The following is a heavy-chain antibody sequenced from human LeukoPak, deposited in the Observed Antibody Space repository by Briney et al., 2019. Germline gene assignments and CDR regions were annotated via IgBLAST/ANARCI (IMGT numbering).Heavy chain of an antibody. D-gene: IGHD6-13*01. CDR3: TTERGRASWYEYYFDN. Sequence: KSGGSLRLSCAASGFSFSNAWMSWVRQAPGKGLEWVGRTKSKTDGGATDYAEPVKGRFTISSDDSRATLYLQMSSLKAEDTAVYYCTTERGRASWYEYYFDNWGQGTLVTVAS. J-gene: IGHJ4*02. CDR2: TKSKTDGGAT. CDR1: GFSFSNAW. V-gene: IGHV3-15*01.